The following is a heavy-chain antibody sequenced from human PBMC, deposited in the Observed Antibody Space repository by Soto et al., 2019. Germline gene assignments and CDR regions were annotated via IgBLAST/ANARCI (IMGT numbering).Heavy chain of an antibody. J-gene: IGHJ6*02. D-gene: IGHD2-2*01. CDR2: IIPISGTA. CDR3: ARSHGSSTSLEIYYYYYYGMDV. Sequence: QVQLVQSGAEVKKPGSSVKVSYKASGGTFSSYAISWVRQAPGQGLEWMGGIIPISGTANYAQKFQGRVTITADESTSTAYMDLSSLRSEDTAVYYCARSHGSSTSLEIYYYYYYGMDVWGQGTTVTVSS. CDR1: GGTFSSYA. V-gene: IGHV1-69*01.